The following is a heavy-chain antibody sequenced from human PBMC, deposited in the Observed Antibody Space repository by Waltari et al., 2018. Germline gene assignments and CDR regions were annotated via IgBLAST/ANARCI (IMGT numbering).Heavy chain of an antibody. CDR3: ARGTYYDFWSTYYDPYYFDY. CDR1: GFTLSSYS. V-gene: IGHV3-48*04. Sequence: EVQLVESGGALVQPGGSPRLSCAVSGFTLSSYSMNWVRQAPGKGLEWVSYISSSYSTIYYADSVKGRFTISRDNAKNSLYLQMNSLRAEDTAVYYCARGTYYDFWSTYYDPYYFDYWGQGTLVTVSS. CDR2: ISSSYSTI. D-gene: IGHD3-3*01. J-gene: IGHJ4*02.